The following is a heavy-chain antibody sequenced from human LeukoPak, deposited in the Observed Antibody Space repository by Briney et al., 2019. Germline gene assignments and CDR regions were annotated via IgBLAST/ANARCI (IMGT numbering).Heavy chain of an antibody. V-gene: IGHV4-59*01. CDR1: GGSISIYY. J-gene: IGHJ3*02. CDR3: ASLTTAEAFDI. Sequence: PSETLSLTCTVSGGSISIYYWSWIRQPPGKGLEWVGYIYDSGSTNYNPSLKSRVAISVDTSKNQFSLKLSSVTAADTAVYYCASLTTAEAFDIWGQGTMVTVSS. CDR2: IYDSGST. D-gene: IGHD3-22*01.